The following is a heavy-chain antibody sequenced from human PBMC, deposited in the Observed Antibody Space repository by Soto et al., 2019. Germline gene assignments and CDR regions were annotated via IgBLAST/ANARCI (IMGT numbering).Heavy chain of an antibody. CDR3: VRRHVSATGIDWFDP. V-gene: IGHV1-3*01. Sequence: ASVKVSCKPSGYTFTSYGIPWVRQAPGQRLEWMGWINAANGDTKYSPKFPGRVTITRDTSASTAYMELSSLRSEDTAAYYCVRRHVSATGIDWFDPWGQGTLVTVSS. J-gene: IGHJ5*02. CDR2: INAANGDT. CDR1: GYTFTSYG. D-gene: IGHD6-13*01.